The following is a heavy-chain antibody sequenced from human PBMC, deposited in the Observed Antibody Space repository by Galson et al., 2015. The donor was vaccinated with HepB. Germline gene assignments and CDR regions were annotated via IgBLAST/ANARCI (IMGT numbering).Heavy chain of an antibody. D-gene: IGHD6-13*01. Sequence: SLRLSCAPSGFIFRNYAMHWVRQAPGKGPEWVAVISYDAKNKYYADSVKGRFTIYRDNSKNTVFLQMDILRAEDTAIYNCARALTSHPHYSGSWYYWGQGSLVTVSS. CDR2: ISYDAKNK. J-gene: IGHJ4*02. CDR3: ARALTSHPHYSGSWYY. CDR1: GFIFRNYA. V-gene: IGHV3-30*04.